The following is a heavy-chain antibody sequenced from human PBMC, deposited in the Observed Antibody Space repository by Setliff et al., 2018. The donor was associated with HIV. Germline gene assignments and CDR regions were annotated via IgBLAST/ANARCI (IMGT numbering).Heavy chain of an antibody. D-gene: IGHD3-22*01. J-gene: IGHJ5*02. V-gene: IGHV4-38-2*02. CDR2: IYRTGKT. Sequence: PSETLSLTCTVSSYSISSGYFWGWIRQPPGKGLEWIGTIYRTGKTYYNLSLKSRLTMSLDTSKNQFSLNLSSVTAADTAVYYCASRVYYYDSSGYLREEGFDPWGQGTLVTVSS. CDR3: ASRVYYYDSSGYLREEGFDP. CDR1: SYSISSGYF.